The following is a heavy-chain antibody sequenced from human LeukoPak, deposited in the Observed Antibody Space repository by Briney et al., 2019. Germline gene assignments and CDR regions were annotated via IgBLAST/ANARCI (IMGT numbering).Heavy chain of an antibody. Sequence: SVKVSCKASGGTFSNYAINWVRQAPGQGLEWMGRIIPIFGTTNYAQKFQGRVTITADKSTSTAYMDLNSVRSEDMAIYYCARDQRGQSKLLSRDSRDYAMDVWGQGTTVTVSS. CDR2: IIPIFGTT. CDR1: GGTFSNYA. J-gene: IGHJ6*02. V-gene: IGHV1-69*06. CDR3: ARDQRGQSKLLSRDSRDYAMDV. D-gene: IGHD3-22*01.